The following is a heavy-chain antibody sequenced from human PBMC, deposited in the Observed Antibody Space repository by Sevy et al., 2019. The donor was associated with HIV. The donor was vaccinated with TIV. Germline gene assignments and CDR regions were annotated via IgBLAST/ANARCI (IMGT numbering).Heavy chain of an antibody. Sequence: GGSLRLSCTASGFTFTDYVMNWVRQAPGKGLEWVANIRQDGNEIYYADSVKGRFTISRDNAMQSLYLEMNNLRVEDSGIYYCARRYFDVWGQGTLVTVSS. J-gene: IGHJ4*02. CDR2: IRQDGNEI. CDR3: ARRYFDV. D-gene: IGHD3-16*02. CDR1: GFTFTDYV. V-gene: IGHV3-7*01.